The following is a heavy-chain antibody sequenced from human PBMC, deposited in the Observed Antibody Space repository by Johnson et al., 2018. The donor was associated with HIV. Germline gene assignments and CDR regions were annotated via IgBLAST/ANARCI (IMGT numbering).Heavy chain of an antibody. Sequence: VQLVESGGGLVQPGGSLRLSCAASGFTFSTYWMHWVRQTPGKGLVWVSRISSDGSSTTYAVSVRGRFTISRDNAKNSLYLQMNSLTAEDTAVYYCAREMAWEDAFDIWGQGTMVTVSS. V-gene: IGHV3-74*01. CDR1: GFTFSTYW. D-gene: IGHD5-24*01. CDR3: AREMAWEDAFDI. J-gene: IGHJ3*02. CDR2: ISSDGSST.